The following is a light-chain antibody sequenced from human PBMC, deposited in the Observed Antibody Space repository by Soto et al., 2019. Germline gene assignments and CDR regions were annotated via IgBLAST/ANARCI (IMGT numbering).Light chain of an antibody. CDR1: QSISSW. CDR2: DAS. Sequence: DIQMTQSPSTLSASVGDRVTITCRASQSISSWLAWYQQKPGKAPKLLIYDASSLESGVPSRFSGSGSGTEFTLTISSLQPDDFATYYCQQYNSYAWTFGQGGKAAIK. J-gene: IGKJ1*01. CDR3: QQYNSYAWT. V-gene: IGKV1-5*01.